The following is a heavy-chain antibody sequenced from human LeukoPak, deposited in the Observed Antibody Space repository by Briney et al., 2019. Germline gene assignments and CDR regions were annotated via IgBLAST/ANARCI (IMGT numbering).Heavy chain of an antibody. D-gene: IGHD6-19*01. Sequence: GGSLRLSCAASGFTFNRNNMNWVRQAPGKGLEWVSYISSTSITMYYADSVKGRFTISRDNAKNSLYLQMNSLRADDTAVYYCARETILAVAGAFGGEGTLVTVYS. J-gene: IGHJ4*02. CDR3: ARETILAVAGAF. CDR2: ISSTSITM. CDR1: GFTFNRNN. V-gene: IGHV3-48*01.